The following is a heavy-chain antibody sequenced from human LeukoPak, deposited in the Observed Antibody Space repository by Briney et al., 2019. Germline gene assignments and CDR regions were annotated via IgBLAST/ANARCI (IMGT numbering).Heavy chain of an antibody. Sequence: SETLSLTCTVSGVSISSHYWSWIRQPPGKGLEWIGYMFDSENTKDNPSLKSRITLSADTSKNQFSLRLSSVPAADTAVYYCATIKRGSIYGYFDFWGQGILVTVSS. CDR2: MFDSENT. V-gene: IGHV4-59*11. CDR3: ATIKRGSIYGYFDF. J-gene: IGHJ4*02. CDR1: GVSISSHY. D-gene: IGHD5-18*01.